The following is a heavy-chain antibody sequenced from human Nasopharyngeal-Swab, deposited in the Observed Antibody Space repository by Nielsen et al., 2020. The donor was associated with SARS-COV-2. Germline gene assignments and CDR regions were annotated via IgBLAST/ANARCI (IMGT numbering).Heavy chain of an antibody. CDR2: IDTDGSTI. CDR3: ARGGIPDY. J-gene: IGHJ4*02. D-gene: IGHD1-1*01. V-gene: IGHV3-74*01. CDR1: GFTFRNYW. Sequence: GGSLTLSCVASGFTFRNYWMHWVRQVPGNVLVWVARIDTDGSTIDYADSVEGRFSISRDNARNTLYLQMNSLRAEDTAMYYCARGGIPDYWGQGTLVTVSS.